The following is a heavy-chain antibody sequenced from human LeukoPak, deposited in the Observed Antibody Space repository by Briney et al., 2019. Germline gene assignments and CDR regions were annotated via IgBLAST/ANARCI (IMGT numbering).Heavy chain of an antibody. CDR3: ARTTEGGYTYGYFYYYYMDV. J-gene: IGHJ6*03. D-gene: IGHD5-18*01. CDR2: IYYSGST. Sequence: SEALSLTCTVSGGSISSYYWSWIRQPPGKGLEWIGYIYYSGSTNYNPSLKSRVTISVDTSKNQFSLKLTSVTAADTAVYYCARTTEGGYTYGYFYYYYMDVWGKGTTVTISS. V-gene: IGHV4-59*01. CDR1: GGSISSYY.